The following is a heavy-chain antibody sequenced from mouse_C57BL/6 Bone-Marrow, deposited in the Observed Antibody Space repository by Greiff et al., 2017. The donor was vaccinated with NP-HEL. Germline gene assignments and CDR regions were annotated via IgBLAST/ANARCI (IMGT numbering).Heavy chain of an antibody. J-gene: IGHJ4*01. D-gene: IGHD3-1*01. Sequence: VKLQESGAELARPGASVKLSCKASGYTFTSYGISWVKQRTGQGLEWIGEIYPRSGNTYYNEKFKGKATLTADKSSSTAYMELRSLTSEYSAVDFCARSGMDYWGQGTSVTVSS. V-gene: IGHV1-81*01. CDR2: IYPRSGNT. CDR1: GYTFTSYG. CDR3: ARSGMDY.